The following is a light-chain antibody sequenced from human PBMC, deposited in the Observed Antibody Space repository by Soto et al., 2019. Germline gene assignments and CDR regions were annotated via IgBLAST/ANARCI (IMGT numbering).Light chain of an antibody. CDR2: DAS. CDR1: QSVSSY. V-gene: IGKV3-11*01. J-gene: IGKJ3*01. Sequence: EIVLTQSPATLSLSPGERATLSCRASQSVSSYLAWYQQKPGQAPRLLIYDASNRATGIPARFSGSGSGTDFTLTISSLEPEDFAVYYCQQRSNLPREVNFGPGTKVDIK. CDR3: QQRSNLPREVN.